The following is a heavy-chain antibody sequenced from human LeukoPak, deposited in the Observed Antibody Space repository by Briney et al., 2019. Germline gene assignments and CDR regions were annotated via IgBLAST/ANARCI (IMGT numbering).Heavy chain of an antibody. V-gene: IGHV4-61*02. CDR2: IYTSGST. D-gene: IGHD3-10*01. CDR1: GGSISSGSYY. J-gene: IGHJ4*02. Sequence: SETLSLTCTVSGGSISSGSYYWSWIRQPAGKGLEWIGRIYTSGSTNYNPPLKSRVTISVDTSKNQFSLKLSSVTAADTAVYYCARSRYSSGTYYFDYWGQGTLVTVSS. CDR3: ARSRYSSGTYYFDY.